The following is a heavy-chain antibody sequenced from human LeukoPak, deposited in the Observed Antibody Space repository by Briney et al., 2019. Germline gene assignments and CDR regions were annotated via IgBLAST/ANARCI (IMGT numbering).Heavy chain of an antibody. V-gene: IGHV5-51*01. CDR3: ARLSSGMVAATYYFDY. Sequence: GEALKISCTGSGYSFTSYWIGWVRQMPGKGLEWMGIIYPGDSDTRYSPSFQGQVTISADKSISTAYLQWSSLKASDTAVYYCARLSSGMVAATYYFDYWGQGTLVTVSS. J-gene: IGHJ4*02. CDR1: GYSFTSYW. CDR2: IYPGDSDT. D-gene: IGHD2-15*01.